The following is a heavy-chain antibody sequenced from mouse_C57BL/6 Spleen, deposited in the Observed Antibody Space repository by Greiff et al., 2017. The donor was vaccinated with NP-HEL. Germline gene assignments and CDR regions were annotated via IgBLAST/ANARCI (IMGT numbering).Heavy chain of an antibody. CDR1: GYSITSGYY. D-gene: IGHD1-1*01. CDR2: ISYDGSN. V-gene: IGHV3-6*01. CDR3: SYGSSYWYFDV. Sequence: VQLKESGPGLVKPSQSLSLTCSVTGYSITSGYYWNWIRQFPGNKLEWMGYISYDGSNNYNPSLKNRISITRDTSKNQFFLKLNSVTTEDTATYYCSYGSSYWYFDVWGTGTTVTVSS. J-gene: IGHJ1*03.